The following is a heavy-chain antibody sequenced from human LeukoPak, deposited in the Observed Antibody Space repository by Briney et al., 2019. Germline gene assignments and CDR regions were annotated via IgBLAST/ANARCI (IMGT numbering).Heavy chain of an antibody. D-gene: IGHD4-23*01. J-gene: IGHJ4*02. CDR1: GDSVSSNRAA. CDR3: ARASGGFDY. CDR2: TYYRSQWYH. V-gene: IGHV6-1*01. Sequence: SQTLSLTCVISGDSVSSNRAAWNWIRWSPSRGLEWLGRTYYRSQWYHDYAISVRSRITINPDTSKNQFSLQLSSVTPEDTAVYYCARASGGFDYWGQGTLVTVSS.